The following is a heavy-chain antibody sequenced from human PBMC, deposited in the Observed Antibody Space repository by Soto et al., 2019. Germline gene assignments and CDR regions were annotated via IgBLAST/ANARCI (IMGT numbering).Heavy chain of an antibody. Sequence: PGESLKISCKTSGYRFTAYHITWVRQVPGKGLEWMGRIDPDRSTSNYSPSFQGHVTMSADKSVNSVYLHWSSLRASDTAIYYCARLGAGYEDYWGPGALVTVSS. CDR1: GYRFTAYH. J-gene: IGHJ4*02. CDR2: IDPDRSTS. D-gene: IGHD2-2*03. CDR3: ARLGAGYEDY. V-gene: IGHV5-10-1*01.